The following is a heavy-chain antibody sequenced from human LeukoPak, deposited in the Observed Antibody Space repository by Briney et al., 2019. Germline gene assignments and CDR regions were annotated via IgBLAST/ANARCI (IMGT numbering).Heavy chain of an antibody. D-gene: IGHD6-13*01. Sequence: SETLSLTCTVSGGSISSGSYYWSWIRQPAGKGLEWIGRIYTSGSTNYNPSLKSRVTISVDTSKNQFSLKLSSVTAADTAVYYCARVIAAAGSNWFDPWGQGTLVTVS. CDR3: ARVIAAAGSNWFDP. CDR1: GGSISSGSYY. CDR2: IYTSGST. V-gene: IGHV4-61*02. J-gene: IGHJ5*02.